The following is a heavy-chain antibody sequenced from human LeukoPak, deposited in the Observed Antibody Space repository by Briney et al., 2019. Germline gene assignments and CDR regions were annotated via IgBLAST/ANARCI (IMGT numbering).Heavy chain of an antibody. D-gene: IGHD3-16*01. J-gene: IGHJ4*02. V-gene: IGHV4-39*02. CDR2: IYYSWST. CDR1: GGSISSSSYY. Sequence: PSETLSLTCTVSGGSISSSSYYWGWIRQPPGKGLEWIGSIYYSWSTYYNPSLRSRVTISIATSNNHFSLKLRSVTAADTAVYFCAVWQGSNFDYWGQGTLVTVSS. CDR3: AVWQGSNFDY.